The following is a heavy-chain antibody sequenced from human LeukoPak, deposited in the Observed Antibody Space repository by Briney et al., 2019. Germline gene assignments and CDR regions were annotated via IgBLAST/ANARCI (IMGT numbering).Heavy chain of an antibody. CDR1: GYTFTGYY. Sequence: GASVKVSCKAPGYTFTGYYMHWVRQAPGQGLEWMGWINPNSGGTNYAQKFQGRVTMTRDTSISTAYMELSRLRSDDTAVYYCARPGRRDGYNCVYWGQGTLVTVSS. CDR3: ARPGRRDGYNCVY. J-gene: IGHJ4*02. CDR2: INPNSGGT. V-gene: IGHV1-2*02. D-gene: IGHD5-24*01.